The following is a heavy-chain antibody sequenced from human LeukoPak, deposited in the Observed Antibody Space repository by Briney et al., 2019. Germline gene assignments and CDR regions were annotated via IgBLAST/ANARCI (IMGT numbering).Heavy chain of an antibody. V-gene: IGHV4-4*07. D-gene: IGHD6-19*01. CDR1: GGSISSYY. CDR3: ARQITYTSGWYYFDY. Sequence: SETLSLTCTVSGGSISSYYLSWIRQAAGKGLEWFGGIYTSGSTNYNPSLKSRVTMSVETTKNQFYLKLSSVTAADTAVYYCARQITYTSGWYYFDYWGQGTLVTVSS. CDR2: IYTSGST. J-gene: IGHJ4*02.